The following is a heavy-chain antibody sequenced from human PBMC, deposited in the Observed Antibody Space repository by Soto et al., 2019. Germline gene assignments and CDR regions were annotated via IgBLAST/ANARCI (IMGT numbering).Heavy chain of an antibody. CDR2: IKGDGSEK. Sequence: PGGSLRLSCAASGFTFSNSWMTWVRQAPGKGLEWVANIKGDGSEKYYAGSVKGRFSISRDNAKNSLYLQMNSLRAEDTAVYYCAKTRQQLVFNWFDPWGQGTLVTVSS. CDR1: GFTFSNSW. J-gene: IGHJ5*02. V-gene: IGHV3-7*05. CDR3: AKTRQQLVFNWFDP. D-gene: IGHD6-13*01.